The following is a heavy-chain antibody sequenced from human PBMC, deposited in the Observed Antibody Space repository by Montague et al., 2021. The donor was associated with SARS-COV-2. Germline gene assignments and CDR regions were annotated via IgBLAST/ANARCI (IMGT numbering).Heavy chain of an antibody. CDR2: MYYSGNT. Sequence: SETLSLTCTVSGGYITGRSYYWGWIREPPGKGLEWIGSMYYSGNTCYKPSVKSRVTITVDTPNNQCSRKLASVTAPDTAVYYCARLAQLLSGTPGYWGPGPLVPVSS. CDR3: ARLAQLLSGTPGY. CDR1: GGYITGRSYY. D-gene: IGHD2-2*01. J-gene: IGHJ4*02. V-gene: IGHV4-39*01.